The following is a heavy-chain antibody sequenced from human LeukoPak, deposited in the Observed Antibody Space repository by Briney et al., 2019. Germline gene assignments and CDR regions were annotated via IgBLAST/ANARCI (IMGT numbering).Heavy chain of an antibody. J-gene: IGHJ4*02. CDR3: AKAGIYYDGSVYYTGYFDY. D-gene: IGHD3-22*01. Sequence: GGSLRLSCAASGFIFSSYAMSWVRQAPGKGLEWVSGINGDGGNTYYADSVKGRSTISRDSSKKMLYLQMNSLSAEDTAIYYCAKAGIYYDGSVYYTGYFDYWGQGTLVTVSS. CDR2: INGDGGNT. CDR1: GFIFSSYA. V-gene: IGHV3-23*01.